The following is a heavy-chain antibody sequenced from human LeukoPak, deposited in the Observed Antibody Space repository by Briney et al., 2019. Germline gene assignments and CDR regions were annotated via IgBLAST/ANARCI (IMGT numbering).Heavy chain of an antibody. CDR3: ARQTRDCSSASCQIDY. Sequence: RTSETLSLTCTVSDGSISSSSYFRDWIRQPPGKGLEWIGYIYYSGSTYYNPSLKSRVTISVDTSKNQFSLKLSSVTAADTAVYYCARQTRDCSSASCQIDYWGQGTLVTVSS. J-gene: IGHJ4*02. CDR1: DGSISSSSYF. D-gene: IGHD2-2*01. CDR2: IYYSGST. V-gene: IGHV4-39*01.